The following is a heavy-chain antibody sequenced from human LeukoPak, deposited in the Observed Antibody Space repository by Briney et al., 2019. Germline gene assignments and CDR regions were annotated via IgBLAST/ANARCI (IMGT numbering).Heavy chain of an antibody. CDR1: GGSFSTSG. J-gene: IGHJ6*02. D-gene: IGHD2-2*01. CDR2: VIPIYGTP. Sequence: ASVKVSCKASGGSFSTSGFSWVRQAPGQGLEWMGGVIPIYGTPSYARKFQGRVTITTDESTSTAYMELSSLRSEDTAVYYCARDKVVVPAANSYYYYGMDVWGQGTTVTVSS. V-gene: IGHV1-69*05. CDR3: ARDKVVVPAANSYYYYGMDV.